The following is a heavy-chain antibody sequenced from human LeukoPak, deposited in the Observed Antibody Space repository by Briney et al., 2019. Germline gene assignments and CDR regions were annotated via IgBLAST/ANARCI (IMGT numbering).Heavy chain of an antibody. CDR2: ISYDGSNK. D-gene: IGHD3-9*01. Sequence: VRLSCAASGFTFSSYAMHWVRQAPGKGLEWVAGISYDGSNKYYADSVKGRFTISRDNSKNTLYLQMNSLRAEDTAVYYCARSHYDILTGYYPHWFDPWGQGTLVTVSS. CDR1: GFTFSSYA. CDR3: ARSHYDILTGYYPHWFDP. J-gene: IGHJ5*02. V-gene: IGHV3-30*04.